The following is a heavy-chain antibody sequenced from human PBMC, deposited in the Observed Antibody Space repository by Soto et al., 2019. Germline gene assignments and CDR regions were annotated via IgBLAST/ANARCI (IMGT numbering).Heavy chain of an antibody. CDR3: ARDSGDIVVVPAAIGAFDI. V-gene: IGHV3-33*01. J-gene: IGHJ3*02. Sequence: GESLKISCAASGFTFSSYGMHWVRQAPGKGLEWVAVIWYDGSNKYYADSVKGRFTISRDNSKNTLYLQMNSLRAEDTAVYYCARDSGDIVVVPAAIGAFDIWGQGTMVTVSS. D-gene: IGHD2-2*01. CDR2: IWYDGSNK. CDR1: GFTFSSYG.